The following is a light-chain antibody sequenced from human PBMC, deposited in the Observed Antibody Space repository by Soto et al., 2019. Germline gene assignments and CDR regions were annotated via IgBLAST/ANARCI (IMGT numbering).Light chain of an antibody. Sequence: DIQMTQSPSSLSASVGDRVTITCRASQSISSYLNWYQQKPGKAPKLLIYAASSLHSGVPSRFSGSGSGTDFTLTISSLQPEDFATYYCQQSYSNPRTFGQWTKVEIK. V-gene: IGKV1-39*01. CDR3: QQSYSNPRT. CDR2: AAS. J-gene: IGKJ1*01. CDR1: QSISSY.